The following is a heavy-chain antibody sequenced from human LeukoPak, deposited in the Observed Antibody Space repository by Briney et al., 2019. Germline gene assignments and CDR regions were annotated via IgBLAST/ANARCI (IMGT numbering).Heavy chain of an antibody. CDR2: IYIGSGT. Sequence: PGRSLRPSCAASGLTVSSNYMSWVRQAPGKGLEWVSLIYIGSGTYYADSVKGRFTISRDKSKNTLYLQMSSLRVEDTAVYYCAMGAIVATIDYWGQGTLVTVSS. CDR1: GLTVSSNY. D-gene: IGHD5-12*01. J-gene: IGHJ4*02. CDR3: AMGAIVATIDY. V-gene: IGHV3-66*01.